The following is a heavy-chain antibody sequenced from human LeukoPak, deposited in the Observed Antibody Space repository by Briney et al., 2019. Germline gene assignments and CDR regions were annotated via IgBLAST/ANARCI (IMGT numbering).Heavy chain of an antibody. CDR2: IYSGGGT. J-gene: IGHJ5*02. Sequence: GGSLRLSCAASGFTVSGNSMSWVRQAPGKGLEWVSVIYSGGGTFYADSVKGRFTISRDNSNNTLYLQMNSLRVEDTAVYYCACRILLAASWGQGTLVTVSS. CDR3: ACRILLAAS. CDR1: GFTVSGNS. V-gene: IGHV3-53*01. D-gene: IGHD2-8*01.